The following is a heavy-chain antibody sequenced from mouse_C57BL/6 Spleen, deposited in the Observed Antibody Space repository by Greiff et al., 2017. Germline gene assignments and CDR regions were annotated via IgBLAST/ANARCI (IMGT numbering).Heavy chain of an antibody. CDR1: GHTFTDYY. Sequence: VQLQQSGPELVNPGASVKISCKAPGHTFTDYYMNWVKQSHGKSLEWIGDINPNNGGTSYNQKFKGKATLTVDKSSSTAYMELRSLTSEDSAVYYCARVEDYDGFAYWGQGTLVTVSA. CDR3: ARVEDYDGFAY. J-gene: IGHJ3*01. D-gene: IGHD2-4*01. CDR2: INPNNGGT. V-gene: IGHV1-26*01.